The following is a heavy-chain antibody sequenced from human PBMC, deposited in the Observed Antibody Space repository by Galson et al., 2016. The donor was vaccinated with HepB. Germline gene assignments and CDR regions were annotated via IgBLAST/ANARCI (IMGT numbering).Heavy chain of an antibody. Sequence: SLRLSCAASGFTFSDFGMHWVRQAPGKGLEWVAVIAYDGNEIHYADSVRGRFTISRDNSKNTLSLQMNSLSAEDTALYYCAKDLGILVGASTYWGQGTLVIVSS. V-gene: IGHV3-30*18. CDR3: AKDLGILVGASTY. J-gene: IGHJ4*02. CDR2: IAYDGNEI. D-gene: IGHD1-26*01. CDR1: GFTFSDFG.